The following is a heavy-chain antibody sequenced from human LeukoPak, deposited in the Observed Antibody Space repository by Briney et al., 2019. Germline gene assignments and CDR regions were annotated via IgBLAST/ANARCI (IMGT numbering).Heavy chain of an antibody. Sequence: SETLSLTCTVSGGSISSYYWSWIRQPPGKGPEWIGYIYYSGSTNYNPSLKSRVTISVDASKNQFSLKLSSVTAADTAVYYCARSYGSGNIFTYYYGMDVWGQGTTVTVSS. J-gene: IGHJ6*02. CDR2: IYYSGST. CDR1: GGSISSYY. V-gene: IGHV4-59*01. D-gene: IGHD3-10*01. CDR3: ARSYGSGNIFTYYYGMDV.